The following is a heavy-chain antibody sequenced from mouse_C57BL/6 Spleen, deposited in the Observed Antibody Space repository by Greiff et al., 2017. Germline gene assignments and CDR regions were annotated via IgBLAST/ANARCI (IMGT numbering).Heavy chain of an antibody. CDR3: ARYTHDYSNYDAMDY. J-gene: IGHJ4*01. CDR2: IRNKANGYTT. CDR1: GFTFTDYY. Sequence: EVKLVESGGGLVQPGGSLSLSCAASGFTFTDYYMSWVRQPPGKALEWLGFIRNKANGYTTEYSASVKGRFTISRDNSQSILYLQMTALRAEDSDTYYCARYTHDYSNYDAMDYWGQGTSVTVSS. V-gene: IGHV7-3*01. D-gene: IGHD2-5*01.